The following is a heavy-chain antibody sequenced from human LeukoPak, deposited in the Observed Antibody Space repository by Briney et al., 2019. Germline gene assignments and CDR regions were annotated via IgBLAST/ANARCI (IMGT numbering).Heavy chain of an antibody. D-gene: IGHD6-13*01. CDR3: ARDERAAASFDY. CDR2: INPNSGGT. CDR1: GYTFTGYY. J-gene: IGHJ4*02. V-gene: IGHV1-2*02. Sequence: ASVKVSCKASGYTFTGYYMHWVRQAPGQGLEWMGWINPNSGGTNYAQKFQGRVTMTRDTSISTAYMELSRLGSDDTAVYYCARDERAAASFDYWGQGTLVTVSS.